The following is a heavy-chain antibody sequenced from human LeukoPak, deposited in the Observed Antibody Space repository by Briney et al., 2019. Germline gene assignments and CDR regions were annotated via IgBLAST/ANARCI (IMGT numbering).Heavy chain of an antibody. CDR3: ARSFRNSAALFYFDY. J-gene: IGHJ4*02. Sequence: PSETLSLTCTVSGGSISSYYWSWIRQPPGKGLEWIGYIYYSGSTNYNPSLKSRVTISVDTSKNQLSLKLSSVTAADTAVYYCARSFRNSAALFYFDYWGQGTLVTVYS. D-gene: IGHD4-23*01. CDR1: GGSISSYY. V-gene: IGHV4-59*01. CDR2: IYYSGST.